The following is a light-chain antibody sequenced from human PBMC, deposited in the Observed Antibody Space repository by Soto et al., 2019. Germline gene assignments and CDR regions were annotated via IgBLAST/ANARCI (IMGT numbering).Light chain of an antibody. V-gene: IGKV3-20*01. J-gene: IGKJ4*01. CDR2: DAS. CDR1: QTVTNNY. Sequence: EIVLTQSPGTLSLSPGERATLSCRASQTVTNNYLAWFQQKPGQAPRLLIYDASRRATGIPDRFSGSGSGTDFTLTINRLEPEDFAVYYCHQSSHSPLTFGGGTKIEIK. CDR3: HQSSHSPLT.